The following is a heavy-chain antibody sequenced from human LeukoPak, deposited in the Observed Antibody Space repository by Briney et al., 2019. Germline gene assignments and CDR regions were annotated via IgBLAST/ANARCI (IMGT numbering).Heavy chain of an antibody. CDR1: GGSISGYY. D-gene: IGHD6-13*01. Sequence: SETLSLTCTVSGGSISGYYWSWIRQPPGKGLEWIGYIYYSGSTNYNSSLKSRVTISLDTSKYQFSLKLNSVTAADTAVYYCARHRYSSSWYIDYWGQGTLVTVSS. CDR3: ARHRYSSSWYIDY. V-gene: IGHV4-59*01. CDR2: IYYSGST. J-gene: IGHJ4*02.